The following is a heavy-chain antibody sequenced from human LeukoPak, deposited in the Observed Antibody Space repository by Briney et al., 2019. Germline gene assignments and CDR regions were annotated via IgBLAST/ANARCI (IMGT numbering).Heavy chain of an antibody. V-gene: IGHV3-30*18. CDR1: GFTFSSYG. J-gene: IGHJ6*02. CDR2: ISYDGSNK. D-gene: IGHD1-14*01. Sequence: PGGSLRLSCAASGFTFSSYGMHWVRQAPGKGLEWVAVISYDGSNKYYADSVKGRFTISRDNSKNTLYLQMNSLRAEDTAVYYCAKPPRTTDYYYYYGMDVWGQGTTVTVSS. CDR3: AKPPRTTDYYYYYGMDV.